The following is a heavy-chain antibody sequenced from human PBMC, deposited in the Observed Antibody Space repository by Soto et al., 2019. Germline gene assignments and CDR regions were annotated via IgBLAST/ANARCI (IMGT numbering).Heavy chain of an antibody. CDR1: GGTFSSYA. V-gene: IGHV1-69*01. Sequence: QVQLVQSGAEVKKPGSSVKVSCKASGGTFSSYAISWVRQAPGQGLEWMGGIIPIFGTANYAQKFQGRVTITAEESRSTAYMELSSLRSEDTAVYYCARDRYSSSWYGGGYYYYYGMDVWGQGTTVTVSS. D-gene: IGHD6-13*01. CDR3: ARDRYSSSWYGGGYYYYYGMDV. CDR2: IIPIFGTA. J-gene: IGHJ6*02.